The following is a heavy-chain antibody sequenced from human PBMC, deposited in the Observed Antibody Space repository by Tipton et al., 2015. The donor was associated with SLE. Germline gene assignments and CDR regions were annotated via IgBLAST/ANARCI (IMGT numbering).Heavy chain of an antibody. CDR3: AKHTTYYSDSSGYLYYFDY. Sequence: QSGAEVKKPGASVKVSCKASGYTFSSYGISWVRQAPGQGLEWMGWITAYNGNTKYAQKLQGRVTMTTDTSTSTAYMELRSLRSDDTAVYYCAKHTTYYSDSSGYLYYFDYWGQGTLVTVSS. V-gene: IGHV1-18*01. D-gene: IGHD3-22*01. J-gene: IGHJ4*02. CDR1: GYTFSSYG. CDR2: ITAYNGNT.